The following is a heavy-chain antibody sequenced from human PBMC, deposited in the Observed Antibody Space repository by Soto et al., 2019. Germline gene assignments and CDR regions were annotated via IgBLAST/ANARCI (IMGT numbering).Heavy chain of an antibody. D-gene: IGHD2-2*01. CDR3: ARGRSSTSPYPIGY. J-gene: IGHJ4*02. CDR2: IYNSGRT. Sequence: QVQLQESGPDRLKPSQTLSLPCTVSGGSITSGGYYWSWIRHHPGKGLEWIGYIYNSGRTYYNPSLKMRVTISVDTSKTQFSLKLSSVTAADTAVYYCARGRSSTSPYPIGYWGQGTLVTVSS. V-gene: IGHV4-31*03. CDR1: GGSITSGGYY.